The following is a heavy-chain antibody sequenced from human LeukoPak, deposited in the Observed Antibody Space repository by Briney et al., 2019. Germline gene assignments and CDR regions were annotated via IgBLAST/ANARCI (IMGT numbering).Heavy chain of an antibody. D-gene: IGHD5-18*01. CDR1: AGSISSSSYY. CDR2: IYYSGST. V-gene: IGHV4-39*01. CDR3: ARHFRSRGGYSYGQVPFDY. J-gene: IGHJ4*02. Sequence: PSETLSLTCTVSAGSISSSSYYSGWIRQPPGKGLEWIGSIYYSGSTYYNPSLKSRVTISVDTSKNQFSLKLSSVTAADTALYYCARHFRSRGGYSYGQVPFDYWGQGTLVTVSS.